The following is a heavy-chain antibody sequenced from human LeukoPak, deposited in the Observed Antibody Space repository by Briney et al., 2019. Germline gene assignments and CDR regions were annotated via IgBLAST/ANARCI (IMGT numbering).Heavy chain of an antibody. CDR1: GFTFSNYE. D-gene: IGHD4-11*01. J-gene: IGHJ3*02. V-gene: IGHV3-48*03. Sequence: GGSLRLSRAASGFTFSNYEMNWVRQAAGKGLEWVSYISSSGSTIYYADSVKGRFTISRDNARTSLYLQMNSLRAEDTAVYYCARGNSNYGYDLDIWGQGTMVTVSS. CDR3: ARGNSNYGYDLDI. CDR2: ISSSGSTI.